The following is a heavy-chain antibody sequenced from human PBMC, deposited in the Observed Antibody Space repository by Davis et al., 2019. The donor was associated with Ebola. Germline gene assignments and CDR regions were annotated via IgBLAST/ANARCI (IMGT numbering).Heavy chain of an antibody. V-gene: IGHV4-4*02. CDR1: GGSISSSNW. D-gene: IGHD3-10*01. CDR3: ATATYYYGSGSLTS. Sequence: SETLSLTCTVSGGSISSSNWWSWVRQPPGKGLEWIGEIYHSGSTNYNPSLKSRVTISVDKSKNQFSLKLSSVTAADTAVYYCATATYYYGSGSLTSWGQGTLVTVSS. J-gene: IGHJ4*02. CDR2: IYHSGST.